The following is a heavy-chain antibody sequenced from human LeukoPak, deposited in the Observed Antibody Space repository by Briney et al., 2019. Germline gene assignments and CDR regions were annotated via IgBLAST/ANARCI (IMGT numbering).Heavy chain of an antibody. V-gene: IGHV4-34*01. CDR1: GGSFSGYY. Sequence: SETLSLTCAVYGGSFSGYYWSWIRQPPGKGLEWIGEINHSGSTNYNPSLKSRVTISVDTSKNQFSLKLSSVTAADTAVYYCARRTSLRFGEQTRKNWFDPWGQGTLVTVSS. CDR3: ARRTSLRFGEQTRKNWFDP. D-gene: IGHD3-10*01. J-gene: IGHJ5*02. CDR2: INHSGST.